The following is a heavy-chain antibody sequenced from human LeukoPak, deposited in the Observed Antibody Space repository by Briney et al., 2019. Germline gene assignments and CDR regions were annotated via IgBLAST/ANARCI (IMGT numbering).Heavy chain of an antibody. CDR3: ARGLSDIVVDNWFDP. CDR1: GGSISSYY. Sequence: SETLSLTCTVSGGSISSYYWSWIRQPPGKGLEWIGYIYYSGSTNYNPSLKSRVTISVDTSKNQFSLKLSSVTAADTAAYYCARGLSDIVVDNWFDPWGQGTLVTVSS. D-gene: IGHD2-15*01. J-gene: IGHJ5*02. CDR2: IYYSGST. V-gene: IGHV4-59*01.